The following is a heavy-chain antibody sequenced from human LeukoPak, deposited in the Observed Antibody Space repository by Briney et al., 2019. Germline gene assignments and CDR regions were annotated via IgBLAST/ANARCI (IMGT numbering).Heavy chain of an antibody. CDR2: IYSGGST. CDR3: AKGYYHPGLYFQY. Sequence: PGGSLRLSCAASGFTVSSNYMSWVRQAPGKGLEWVSVIYSGGSTYYADSVKGRFTISRDNSKNTLYLQMNSLRAEDTAVYYCAKGYYHPGLYFQYWGQGTLVTVSS. D-gene: IGHD2/OR15-2a*01. J-gene: IGHJ1*01. CDR1: GFTVSSNY. V-gene: IGHV3-66*01.